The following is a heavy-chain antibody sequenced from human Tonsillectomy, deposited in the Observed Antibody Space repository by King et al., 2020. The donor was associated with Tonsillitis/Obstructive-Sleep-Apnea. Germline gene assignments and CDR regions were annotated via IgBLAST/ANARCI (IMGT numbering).Heavy chain of an antibody. CDR2: IYYSGST. Sequence: QLQESGPGLVKPSETLSLTCTVSGGSISSSSYYWGWIRQPPGKGLEWIGSIYYSGSTYYNPSLKSRVTISVDTSKNQFSLKLSSVTAADTAVYYCARQSGTVTTNYWGQGTLVTVSS. D-gene: IGHD4-17*01. CDR1: GGSISSSSYY. CDR3: ARQSGTVTTNY. J-gene: IGHJ4*02. V-gene: IGHV4-39*01.